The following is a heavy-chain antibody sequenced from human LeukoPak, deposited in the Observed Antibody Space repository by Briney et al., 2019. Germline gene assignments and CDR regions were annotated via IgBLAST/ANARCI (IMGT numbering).Heavy chain of an antibody. CDR2: FDPEDGET. J-gene: IGHJ4*02. CDR3: AMGYSSGWHYFDY. CDR1: GYTLTELS. Sequence: ASVKVSCKVSGYTLTELSMHWVRQAPGKGLEWMGGFDPEDGETIYALKFQGRVTMTEDTSTDTAYMELSSLRSEDTAVYYCAMGYSSGWHYFDYWGQGTLVTVSS. V-gene: IGHV1-24*01. D-gene: IGHD6-19*01.